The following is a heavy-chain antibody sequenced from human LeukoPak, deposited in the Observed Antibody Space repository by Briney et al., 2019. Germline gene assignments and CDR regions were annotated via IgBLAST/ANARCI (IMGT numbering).Heavy chain of an antibody. J-gene: IGHJ4*02. CDR3: AKELDTMFFDY. CDR1: GFNFDRYT. CDR2: AGWAGGTT. V-gene: IGHV3-43*01. Sequence: GGSLRLSCATSGFNFDRYTIHWVRQAPGKGLEWVSLAGWAGGTTYYSDSVRGRFTISRDSGKNSVYLQMNSLTADDTAFYFCAKELDTMFFDYWGQGALVTVSS. D-gene: IGHD5-18*01.